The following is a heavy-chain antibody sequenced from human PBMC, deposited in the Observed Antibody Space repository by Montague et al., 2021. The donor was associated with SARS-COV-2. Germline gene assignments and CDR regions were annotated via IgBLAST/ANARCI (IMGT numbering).Heavy chain of an antibody. CDR2: IYYSGGT. J-gene: IGHJ5*02. V-gene: IGHV4-39*01. CDR3: ARLVWFGELSSENWFDP. Sequence: SETLSLTCTVSGGSISSSSNYWGWIRQPPGKGLEWIGSIYYSGGTYYSSSLKSRVTISVDTSKNQFSLKLNSVTAADTAVYYCARLVWFGELSSENWFDPWGQGTLVTVSS. D-gene: IGHD3-10*01. CDR1: GGSISSSSNY.